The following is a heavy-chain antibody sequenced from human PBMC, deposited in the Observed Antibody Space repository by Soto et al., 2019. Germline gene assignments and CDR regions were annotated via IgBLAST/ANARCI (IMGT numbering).Heavy chain of an antibody. V-gene: IGHV4-39*01. Sequence: SETLSLTCTFSGCSISSSSYYWGWFRQPPGKGLEWIGSIYYSGSTYYNPSLKSRVTISVDTSKNQFSLKLSSVTAADTAVYYCARQSYGDVYYYYYGMDVWGQGTTVT. J-gene: IGHJ6*02. CDR2: IYYSGST. CDR3: ARQSYGDVYYYYYGMDV. D-gene: IGHD4-17*01. CDR1: GCSISSSSYY.